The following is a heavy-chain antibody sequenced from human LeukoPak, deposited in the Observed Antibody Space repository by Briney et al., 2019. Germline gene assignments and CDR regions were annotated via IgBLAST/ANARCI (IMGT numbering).Heavy chain of an antibody. Sequence: GGSLRLSCVASGFTFTSYGMHWVRQAPGKGLEWVAVSWFAGDTKYYADSVKGRSTISRDNSKNTVYLQLNSLTAEDTAIYYCAKDTDDYLLDWGQGTLVTVSS. CDR1: GFTFTSYG. CDR2: SWFAGDTK. D-gene: IGHD5-12*01. CDR3: AKDTDDYLLD. J-gene: IGHJ4*02. V-gene: IGHV3-30*02.